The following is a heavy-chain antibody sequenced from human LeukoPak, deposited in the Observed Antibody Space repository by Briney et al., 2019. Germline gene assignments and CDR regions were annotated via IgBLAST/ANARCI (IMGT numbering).Heavy chain of an antibody. J-gene: IGHJ4*02. D-gene: IGHD3-10*01. Sequence: ASVKVSCKASGYTFTSYGISWVRQAPGQGLEWMGWISAYNGNTNYAQKLQGRVTMTTDTSTGTAYMELRSLRSDDTAVYYCARETGLVWWPLETKYYFDYWGQGTLVTVSS. CDR1: GYTFTSYG. CDR3: ARETGLVWWPLETKYYFDY. CDR2: ISAYNGNT. V-gene: IGHV1-18*01.